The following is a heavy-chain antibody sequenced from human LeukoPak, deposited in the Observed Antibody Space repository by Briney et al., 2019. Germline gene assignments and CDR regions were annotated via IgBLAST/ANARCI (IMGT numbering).Heavy chain of an antibody. CDR1: GYTFTSYY. CDR2: INPSGGST. D-gene: IGHD1-26*01. V-gene: IGHV1-46*01. J-gene: IGHJ4*02. CDR3: ARAEVGATIFDY. Sequence: GASVKVSCKASGYTFTSYYMHWVRQAPGQGLEWMGIINPSGGSTSYAQKFQGRVTMTRDTSTSTVYMELSSLRSEDTAVYYCARAEVGATIFDYWGQGTLVTDSS.